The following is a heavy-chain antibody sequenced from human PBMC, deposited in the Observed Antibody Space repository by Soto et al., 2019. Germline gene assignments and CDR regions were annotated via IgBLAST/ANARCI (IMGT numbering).Heavy chain of an antibody. J-gene: IGHJ4*02. D-gene: IGHD6-19*01. CDR1: GFTLSTSP. CDR3: AKDPRQWLGGLDY. V-gene: IGHV3-23*01. CDR2: ITGSSGST. Sequence: GGSLRLSCAGSGFTLSTSPMTWVRQAPGKGLEWVSAITGSSGSTYYADSVKGRFTISRDNSKNTLYLQMNSLRAEDTAMYYCAKDPRQWLGGLDYWGQGTLVTVSS.